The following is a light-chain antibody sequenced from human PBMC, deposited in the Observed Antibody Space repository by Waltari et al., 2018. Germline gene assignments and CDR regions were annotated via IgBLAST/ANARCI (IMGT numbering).Light chain of an antibody. CDR1: QTVSSSY. J-gene: IGKJ3*01. V-gene: IGKV3-20*01. CDR2: GAS. Sequence: EIVLTQSPGTLSLSPGERAPLSCRASQTVSSSYLAWYQQKPGQAPRLLIYGASSRATGIPGRFSGSGSGTDFTLTISRLEPEDFAVYYCQLFGISPLFTFGPGTKVDI. CDR3: QLFGISPLFT.